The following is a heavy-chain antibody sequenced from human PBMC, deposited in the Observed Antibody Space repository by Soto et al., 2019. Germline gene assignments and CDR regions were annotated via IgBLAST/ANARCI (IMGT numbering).Heavy chain of an antibody. V-gene: IGHV3-48*01. CDR3: ARDLDIVVVVAGVLAY. D-gene: IGHD2-15*01. CDR1: GFTFSSYS. J-gene: IGHJ4*02. CDR2: ISSSSSTI. Sequence: VGSLRLSCAVSGFTFSSYSMNWVRQAPGKGLEWVSYISSSSSTIYYADSVKGRFTISRDNAKNSLYLQMNSLRAEDTAVYYCARDLDIVVVVAGVLAYWGQGTLVTVSS.